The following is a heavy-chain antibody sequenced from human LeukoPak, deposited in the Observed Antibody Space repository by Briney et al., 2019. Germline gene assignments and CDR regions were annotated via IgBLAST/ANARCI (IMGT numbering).Heavy chain of an antibody. Sequence: PSETLSLTCAVYGGSFSGYYWSWIRQPPGKGLEWIGEINHSGSTNYNPSLKSRVTISVDTSKNQFSLKLSSVTAADTAVYYCARHDYDDKNFDCWGQGIVVTVSS. CDR1: GGSFSGYY. V-gene: IGHV4-34*01. D-gene: IGHD4-17*01. CDR2: INHSGST. J-gene: IGHJ4*02. CDR3: ARHDYDDKNFDC.